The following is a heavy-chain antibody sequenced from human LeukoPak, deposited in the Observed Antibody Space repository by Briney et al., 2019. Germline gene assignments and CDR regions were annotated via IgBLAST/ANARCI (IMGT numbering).Heavy chain of an antibody. CDR1: GFTFSNYW. J-gene: IGHJ4*02. V-gene: IGHV3-7*03. Sequence: GGSLRLSCAASGFTFSNYWMSWVRQAPGKGLEWEANIKQDGGEKHYVDSVKGRFTISRDNAKNSLYLQMNSLRADDTAVYYCVRGQGVQWNYWGQGTQVTVSS. CDR3: VRGQGVQWNY. D-gene: IGHD1-26*01. CDR2: IKQDGGEK.